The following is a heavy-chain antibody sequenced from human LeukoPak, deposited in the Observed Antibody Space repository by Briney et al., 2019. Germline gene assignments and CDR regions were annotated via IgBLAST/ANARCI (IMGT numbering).Heavy chain of an antibody. CDR2: ISSSSTYI. CDR3: ARLSGSVIYYTDY. CDR1: GFIFSNYG. Sequence: GGSLRLSCAASGFIFSNYGMNWVRQAPGKGLEWISSISSSSTYIYYADSVRGRFTVSRGNAKNSLFLQMNSLTAEDTAVYYCARLSGSVIYYTDYWGQGTLVTVSS. V-gene: IGHV3-21*01. D-gene: IGHD3-10*01. J-gene: IGHJ4*02.